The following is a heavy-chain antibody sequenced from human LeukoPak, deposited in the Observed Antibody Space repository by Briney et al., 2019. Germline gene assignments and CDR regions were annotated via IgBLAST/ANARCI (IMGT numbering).Heavy chain of an antibody. V-gene: IGHV4-59*01. J-gene: IGHJ4*02. CDR1: GGSISSYY. D-gene: IGHD1-26*01. CDR2: IYYSGST. CDR3: ARDRGSSALDY. Sequence: SETLSLTCTVPGGSISSYYWSWIRQPPGKGLEWIGYIYYSGSTNYNPSLKSRVTISEDTSKNQFSLKVSSVTAADTAVYYCARDRGSSALDYWGQGTLVTVSS.